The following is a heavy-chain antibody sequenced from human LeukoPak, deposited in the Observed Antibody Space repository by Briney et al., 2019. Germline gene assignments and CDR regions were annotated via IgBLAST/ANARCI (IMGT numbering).Heavy chain of an antibody. J-gene: IGHJ4*02. CDR1: GFTFSSYA. CDR2: ISGSGGST. Sequence: QAGGSLRLSCAASGFTFSSYAMSWVRQAPGKGLEWVSTISGSGGSTYYADSVKGRFTISRDNSKNTLYLQMNSLRAEDTAVYYCAKGAGDDSSGYLGIDYWGQGTLVTVSS. V-gene: IGHV3-23*01. D-gene: IGHD3-22*01. CDR3: AKGAGDDSSGYLGIDY.